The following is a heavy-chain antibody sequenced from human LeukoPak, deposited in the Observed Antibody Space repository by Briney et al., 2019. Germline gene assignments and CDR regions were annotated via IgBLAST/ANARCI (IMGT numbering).Heavy chain of an antibody. V-gene: IGHV3-9*01. CDR1: GFTFDDYA. CDR2: ISWNSGSI. Sequence: GGSLRLSCAASGFTFDDYAMHWVRQAPGKGLEWVSGISWNSGSIGYADSVKGRFTISRDNAKNSLYLRMNSLRAEDTALYYCAKDFPPSNRWGQGTLVTVSS. CDR3: AKDFPPSNR. J-gene: IGHJ5*02.